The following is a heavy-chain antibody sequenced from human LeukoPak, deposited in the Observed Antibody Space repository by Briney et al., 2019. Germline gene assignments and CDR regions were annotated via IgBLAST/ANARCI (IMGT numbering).Heavy chain of an antibody. CDR3: ARFQPKGYCSSTSCYGAFDI. CDR1: GGSISSYY. J-gene: IGHJ3*02. CDR2: VYYSGST. V-gene: IGHV4-59*08. D-gene: IGHD2-2*01. Sequence: SETLSLTCTVSGGSISSYYWSWIRQPPGKGLEWIGYVYYSGSTNYNPSLKSRVTISVDTSKNRFSLKLSSVTAADTAVYYCARFQPKGYCSSTSCYGAFDIWGQGTMVTVSS.